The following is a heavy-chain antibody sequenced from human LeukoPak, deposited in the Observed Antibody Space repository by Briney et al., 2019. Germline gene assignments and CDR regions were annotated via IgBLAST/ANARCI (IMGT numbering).Heavy chain of an antibody. Sequence: ASVKVSCKASGYTFTSYDINWVRQATGQGLEWMGWMNPNSGNTGYAQKFQGGVTMTRNTSISTAYMELSSLRSEDTAVYHCARGGNLQWLVRNYYYGMDVWGQGTTVTVSS. CDR3: ARGGNLQWLVRNYYYGMDV. J-gene: IGHJ6*02. CDR2: MNPNSGNT. V-gene: IGHV1-8*01. CDR1: GYTFTSYD. D-gene: IGHD6-19*01.